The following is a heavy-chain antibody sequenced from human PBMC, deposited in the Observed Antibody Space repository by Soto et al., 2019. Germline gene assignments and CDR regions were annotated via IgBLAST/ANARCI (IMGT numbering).Heavy chain of an antibody. CDR1: GGSFSGYY. V-gene: IGHV4-34*01. D-gene: IGHD3-3*01. CDR3: AIHRPRSGYYPPYHYYYYGMDV. J-gene: IGHJ6*02. Sequence: SETLSLTCAVYGGSFSGYYWSWIRQPPGKGLEWIGEIKHSGSTSYDPSLKSRVTISVDTSKNQFSLKLSSVTAADTAVYYCAIHRPRSGYYPPYHYYYYGMDVWGQGTTVTVSS. CDR2: IKHSGST.